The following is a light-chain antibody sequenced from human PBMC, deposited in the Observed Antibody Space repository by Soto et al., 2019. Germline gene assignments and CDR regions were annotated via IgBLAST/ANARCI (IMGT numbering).Light chain of an antibody. CDR3: QHYGSSPRK. CDR1: QSVSSSY. CDR2: GAS. J-gene: IGKJ1*01. Sequence: EIMLTQSPGTLSLSPGERATLSCRASQSVSSSYLAWYQQKPGQAPRLLIYGASSRATGITDRFSGSGSGTDFTLTISRLEPEDFAVYYCQHYGSSPRKFGQGTKVEIK. V-gene: IGKV3-20*01.